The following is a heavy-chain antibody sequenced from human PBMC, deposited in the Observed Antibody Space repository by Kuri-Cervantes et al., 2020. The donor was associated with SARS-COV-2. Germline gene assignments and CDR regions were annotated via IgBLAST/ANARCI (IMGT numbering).Heavy chain of an antibody. J-gene: IGHJ6*02. CDR2: ISSSSSTI. Sequence: LSLTRAASGFTFSSYSMNWVRQAPGKGLEWVSYISSSSSTIYYADSVKGRFTISRENAKDSLYLQMNSLRDEDTAVYYCARLVPTDYGMDVWGQGTTVTVSS. V-gene: IGHV3-48*02. CDR1: GFTFSSYS. CDR3: ARLVPTDYGMDV. D-gene: IGHD2-2*01.